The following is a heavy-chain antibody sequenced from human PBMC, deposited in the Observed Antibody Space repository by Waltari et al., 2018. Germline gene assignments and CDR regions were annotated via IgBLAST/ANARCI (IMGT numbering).Heavy chain of an antibody. Sequence: QVQLLESGGGVVQPGRSLRLSCAASEFTFSSYAMHWVRQAPGNVMECGAGISYNERNRSCIDSVKGRFTISRDNSKKMLFLQINSLRIEDTAVYYCARDYCDRTNCHGMDVWGQGTTVTVSS. CDR2: ISYNERNR. V-gene: IGHV3-30*04. J-gene: IGHJ6*02. CDR1: EFTFSSYA. D-gene: IGHD3-22*01. CDR3: ARDYCDRTNCHGMDV.